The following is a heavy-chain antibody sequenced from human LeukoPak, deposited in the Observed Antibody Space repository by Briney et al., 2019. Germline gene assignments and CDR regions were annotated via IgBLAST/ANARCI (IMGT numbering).Heavy chain of an antibody. CDR2: ISYDGSNK. Sequence: GRSLRLSCAASGFTFSSYAMHWVRQAPGKGLEWVAVISYDGSNKYYADPVKGRFTISRDNSKNTLYLQMNSLRAEDTAVYYCARELFLYYDSSGYGWGQGTLVTVSS. CDR3: ARELFLYYDSSGYG. CDR1: GFTFSSYA. V-gene: IGHV3-30-3*01. J-gene: IGHJ4*02. D-gene: IGHD3-22*01.